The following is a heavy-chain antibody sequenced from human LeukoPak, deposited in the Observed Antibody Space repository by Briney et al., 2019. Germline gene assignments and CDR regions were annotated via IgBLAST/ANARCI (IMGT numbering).Heavy chain of an antibody. CDR1: GFTFSSYW. J-gene: IGHJ4*02. Sequence: GGSLRLSCAASGFTFSSYWMSWVRQAPGKVLEWVSAISGSGGSTYYADSVKGRFTISRDNSKNTLYLQMNSLRAEDTAVYYCAKVRFHDSSRYVDYWGQGTLVTVSS. CDR3: AKVRFHDSSRYVDY. V-gene: IGHV3-23*01. CDR2: ISGSGGST. D-gene: IGHD3-22*01.